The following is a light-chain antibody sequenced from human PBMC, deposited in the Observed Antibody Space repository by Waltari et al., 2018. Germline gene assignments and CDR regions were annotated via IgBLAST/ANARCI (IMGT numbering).Light chain of an antibody. CDR1: SGSIGSSH. CDR2: EVY. J-gene: IGLJ3*02. Sequence: NFILTQTHSVSESPGKTVTISCTRSSGSIGSSHLQWYPQRPVSAPTTVISEVYQRPSGVPERFSGSIDSSSNSAYVTISGLKPEDEADYYCQSYDNDNVVFGGGTRLTVL. V-gene: IGLV6-57*03. CDR3: QSYDNDNVV.